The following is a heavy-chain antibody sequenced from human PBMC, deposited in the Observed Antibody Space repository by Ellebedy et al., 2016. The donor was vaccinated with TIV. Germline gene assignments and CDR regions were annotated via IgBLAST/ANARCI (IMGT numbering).Heavy chain of an antibody. CDR1: GFDFTKYA. Sequence: GGSLRLSCTMSGFDFTKYAMSWVRQAPGKGPEWVASISGNGGSTYYADSVKGRFTISRDNSKNTLSLQMNSLRAEETALYYCAKVGNYYGSGYYYYYYMDVWGKGSTVTVSS. J-gene: IGHJ6*03. V-gene: IGHV3-23*01. D-gene: IGHD3-10*01. CDR2: ISGNGGST. CDR3: AKVGNYYGSGYYYYYYMDV.